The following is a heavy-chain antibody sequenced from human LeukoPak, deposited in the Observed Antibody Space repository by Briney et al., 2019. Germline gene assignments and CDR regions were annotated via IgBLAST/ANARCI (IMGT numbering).Heavy chain of an antibody. D-gene: IGHD6-13*01. Sequence: PGGSLRLSCAASGFTFSSYGMHWVRQAPGKGLEWVAFIRYDGSNKYYADSVKGRFTISRDNSKNTLYLQMNSLRAEDTAVYYCARGGAWQQLVGLEIDYWGQGTLVTVSS. CDR2: IRYDGSNK. V-gene: IGHV3-30*02. CDR3: ARGGAWQQLVGLEIDY. CDR1: GFTFSSYG. J-gene: IGHJ4*02.